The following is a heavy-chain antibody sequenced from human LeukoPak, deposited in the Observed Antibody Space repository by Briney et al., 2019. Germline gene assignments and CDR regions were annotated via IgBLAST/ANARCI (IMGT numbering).Heavy chain of an antibody. Sequence: PGGSLRLSCAASGFTFSTHSINWVRQAPGNGLEWVSSITSGGKYIYDADSVKGRFTISRDNAENSVYLQMNSLRAEDTAVYYCARDGLWYFDLWGRGTLVTVSS. CDR1: GFTFSTHS. CDR2: ITSGGKYI. J-gene: IGHJ2*01. CDR3: ARDGLWYFDL. V-gene: IGHV3-21*01.